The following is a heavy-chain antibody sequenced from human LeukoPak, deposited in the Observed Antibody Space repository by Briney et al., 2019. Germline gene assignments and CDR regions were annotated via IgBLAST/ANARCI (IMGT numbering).Heavy chain of an antibody. J-gene: IGHJ4*02. CDR3: AKAEYCSSTSCYTRGAVDY. V-gene: IGHV3-48*01. CDR2: ISSSSSTI. D-gene: IGHD2-2*02. Sequence: GGSLRLSCEISGFSVSVNSINWVRQAPGKGLEWVSYISSSSSTIYYADSVKGRFTISRDNSKNTLYLQMNSLRAEDTAVYYCAKAEYCSSTSCYTRGAVDYWGQGTLVTVSS. CDR1: GFSVSVNS.